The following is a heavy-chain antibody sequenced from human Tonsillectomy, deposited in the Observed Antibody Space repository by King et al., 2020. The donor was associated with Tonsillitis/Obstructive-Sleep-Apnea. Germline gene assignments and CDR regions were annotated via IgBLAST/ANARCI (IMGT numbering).Heavy chain of an antibody. Sequence: VQLVESGGGLVQPGRSLRLSCAASGFTFDDYAMHWVRQAPGKSLEWVSGISWNSGSIGYADSVKGRFTISRDNAKNSLYLQMNSLRAEDTALYYCAKDLISSSGSYYYYYYMDVWGKGTTVTVSS. CDR3: AKDLISSSGSYYYYYYMDV. CDR1: GFTFDDYA. J-gene: IGHJ6*03. CDR2: ISWNSGSI. V-gene: IGHV3-9*01. D-gene: IGHD6-6*01.